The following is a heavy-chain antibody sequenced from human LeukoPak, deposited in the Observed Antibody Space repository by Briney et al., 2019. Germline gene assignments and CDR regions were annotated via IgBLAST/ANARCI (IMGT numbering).Heavy chain of an antibody. CDR3: ARDETDYYDRKGAFDI. CDR1: GFSFGSYG. V-gene: IGHV3-48*04. D-gene: IGHD3-22*01. J-gene: IGHJ3*02. Sequence: GGSLRLSCAASGFSFGSYGLSWVRQAPGKGLQWISYISGYSGPAYYADSVEGRFTISRDNAKNSLYLQMNSLRAEDTAVYYCARDETDYYDRKGAFDIWGQGTMVTVSS. CDR2: ISGYSGPA.